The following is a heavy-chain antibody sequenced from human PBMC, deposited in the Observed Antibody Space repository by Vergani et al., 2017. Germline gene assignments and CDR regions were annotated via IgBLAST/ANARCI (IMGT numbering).Heavy chain of an antibody. V-gene: IGHV3-21*01. Sequence: EVQLVESGGGLVKPGGSLRLSCAASGFTFSSYSINWVRQAPGKGLEWVSSISSSSSYIYYAESVKGRFTISRDNAKKSLYLQMNSLRAEDTAVYYCARRRGGVYYYDSSGYYYFDYWGQGTLVTVSS. CDR1: GFTFSSYS. CDR2: ISSSSSYI. CDR3: ARRRGGVYYYDSSGYYYFDY. D-gene: IGHD3-22*01. J-gene: IGHJ4*02.